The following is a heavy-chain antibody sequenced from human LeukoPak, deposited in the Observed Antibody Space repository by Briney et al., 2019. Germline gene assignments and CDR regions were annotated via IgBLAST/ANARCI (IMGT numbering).Heavy chain of an antibody. CDR3: ARSAVAEFRFDY. CDR1: GFTFSSYG. D-gene: IGHD6-19*01. J-gene: IGHJ4*02. Sequence: PGGSLRLSCAASGFTFSSYGMHWVRQAPGKGLEYVSAISSNGGSTYYAYSVKGRFTISRDNSKNTLYLQMGSLRAEDMAVYYCARSAVAEFRFDYWGQGTLVTVSS. V-gene: IGHV3-64*01. CDR2: ISSNGGST.